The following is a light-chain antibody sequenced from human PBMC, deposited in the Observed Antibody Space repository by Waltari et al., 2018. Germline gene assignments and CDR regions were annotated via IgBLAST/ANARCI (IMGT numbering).Light chain of an antibody. J-gene: IGKJ4*01. CDR2: DAS. CDR3: QQYNSYFT. V-gene: IGKV1-5*01. Sequence: DIQMTQSPSTLSASVGDRLTSTCRARQSISSWLAWYQQKPGKAPKLLIYDASSLESGVPSRFSGSGSGTEFTLTISSLQPDDFATYYYQQYNSYFTFGGGTKVEIK. CDR1: QSISSW.